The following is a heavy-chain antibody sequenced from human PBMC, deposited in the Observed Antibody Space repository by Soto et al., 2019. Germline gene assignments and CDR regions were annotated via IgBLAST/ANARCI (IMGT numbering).Heavy chain of an antibody. Sequence: QVQLVESGGGVVQPGRSLRLSCAASGFTFSSYAMHWVRQAPGKGLEWVAVISYDGSNKYYADSVKDRFTISRDNSKNTLYLQMNSLRAEDTAVYYCARGGEAESFDYWGQGTLVTVSS. CDR3: ARGGEAESFDY. J-gene: IGHJ4*02. V-gene: IGHV3-30-3*01. CDR2: ISYDGSNK. D-gene: IGHD3-16*01. CDR1: GFTFSSYA.